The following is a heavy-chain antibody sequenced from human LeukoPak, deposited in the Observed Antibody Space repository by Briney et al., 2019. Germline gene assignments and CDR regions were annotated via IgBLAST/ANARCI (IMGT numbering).Heavy chain of an antibody. CDR3: ANRAGSTSSWSAFDY. D-gene: IGHD6-13*01. J-gene: IGHJ4*02. CDR1: GFTFSSHG. CDR2: IKQDGSEK. V-gene: IGHV3-7*05. Sequence: GGSLRLSWAVSGFTFSSHGMSWVRQAPGKGLEWVANIKQDGSEKYYVDSVKGRFTISRDNAKNSLYLQMDSLRAEDTAVYYCANRAGSTSSWSAFDYWGRGTLVTVSS.